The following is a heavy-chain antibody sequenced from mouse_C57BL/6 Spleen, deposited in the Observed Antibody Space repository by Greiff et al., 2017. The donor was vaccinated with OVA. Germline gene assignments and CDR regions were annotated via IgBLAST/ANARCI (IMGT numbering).Heavy chain of an antibody. J-gene: IGHJ3*01. CDR2: INPNNGGT. V-gene: IGHV1-18*01. CDR3: ARRADGYYGEAY. Sequence: EVQLQQSGPELVKPGASVKIPCKASGYTFTDYNMDWVKQSHGKSLEWIGDINPNNGGTIYNQKFKGKATLTVDKSSSTAYMELRSLTSEDTAVYYCARRADGYYGEAYWGQGTLVTVSA. CDR1: GYTFTDYN. D-gene: IGHD2-3*01.